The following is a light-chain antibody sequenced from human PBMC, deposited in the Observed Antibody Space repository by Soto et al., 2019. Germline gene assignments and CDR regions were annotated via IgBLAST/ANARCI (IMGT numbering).Light chain of an antibody. CDR1: QSVSSY. CDR2: DTS. V-gene: IGKV3-11*01. J-gene: IGKJ4*01. Sequence: EIVLTQSPATLSLSPGERATLSCRASQSVSSYLAWYQQKPGQAPRLLIYDTSNRATGIPAMFSGSGSGTDFTLTISSLEPEDFAVYYCQHLNNRLTFGGGTKVEIK. CDR3: QHLNNRLT.